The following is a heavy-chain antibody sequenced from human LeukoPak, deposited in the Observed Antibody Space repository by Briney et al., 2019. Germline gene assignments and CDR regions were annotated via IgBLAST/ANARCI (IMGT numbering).Heavy chain of an antibody. Sequence: ASVKVSCKASGYTFTGYYMHRVRQAPGQGLEWMGWINPNSGGTNYAQKFQGRVTMTRDTSISTAYMELSRLRSDDTAVYYCARDPIADSSSWYVGNWFDPWGQGTLVTVSP. CDR1: GYTFTGYY. J-gene: IGHJ5*02. D-gene: IGHD6-13*01. CDR2: INPNSGGT. CDR3: ARDPIADSSSWYVGNWFDP. V-gene: IGHV1-2*02.